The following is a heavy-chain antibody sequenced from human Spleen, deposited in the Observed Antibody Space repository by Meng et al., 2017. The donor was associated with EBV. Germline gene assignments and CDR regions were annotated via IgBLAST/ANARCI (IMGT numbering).Heavy chain of an antibody. D-gene: IGHD1-14*01. J-gene: IGHJ5*02. CDR2: ISWNGGNI. Sequence: EVQLEEVGGGLGRPGRSLRLSCAASGFPFDDYAMHWVRQAPGKGLEWVSGISWNGGNIVYADSVKGRFTLSRDNAKNSLYLQMSSLKIEDTAVYYCAKDLSGRFDPWGQGTLVTVSS. V-gene: IGHV3-9*01. CDR1: GFPFDDYA. CDR3: AKDLSGRFDP.